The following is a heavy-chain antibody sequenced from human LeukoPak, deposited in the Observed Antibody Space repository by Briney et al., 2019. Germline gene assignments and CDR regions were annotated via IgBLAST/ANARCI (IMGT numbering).Heavy chain of an antibody. V-gene: IGHV4-34*01. D-gene: IGHD5/OR15-5a*01. CDR1: GGPFSVYY. CDR2: INHSGST. J-gene: IGHJ4*02. Sequence: SETLSLTCAVYGGPFSVYYWSWSPQPPGMGLEWIGEINHSGSTHYNPSLKSRVTISVDTSKNQFSLRLTPVTAADTAVYFCATLVSTRYYFDYWGQGTLVTVSS. CDR3: ATLVSTRYYFDY.